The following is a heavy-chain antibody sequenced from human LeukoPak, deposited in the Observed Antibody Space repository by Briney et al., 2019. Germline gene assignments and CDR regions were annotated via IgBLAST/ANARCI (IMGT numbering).Heavy chain of an antibody. D-gene: IGHD1-1*01. J-gene: IGHJ6*03. CDR1: GGSISSGDYY. CDR2: IYYSGST. CDR3: ARDGPQNWNPGEDYYYYMDV. V-gene: IGHV4-30-4*08. Sequence: SQTLSLTCTVSGGSISSGDYYWTWIRQPPGKGLEWIGNIYYSGSTYYNPSLKSRVTISVDTSKNQFSLRLSSVTATDTAVYYCARDGPQNWNPGEDYYYYMDVWGKGTTVTFSS.